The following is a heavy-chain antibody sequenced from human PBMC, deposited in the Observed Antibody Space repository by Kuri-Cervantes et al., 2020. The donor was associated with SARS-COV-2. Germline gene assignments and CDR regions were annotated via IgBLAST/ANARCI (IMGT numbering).Heavy chain of an antibody. Sequence: LSLTCAASGFTFSSHSMNWVRQAPGKGLEWVSCTSSGSTYIYYVDSVKGRFTISRDNAKNSLYLQMNSLRAEDTAVYYCARAGGSGGTSNYYYYYMDVWGKGTTVTVSS. CDR1: GFTFSSHS. D-gene: IGHD2-15*01. J-gene: IGHJ6*03. CDR2: TSSGSTYI. CDR3: ARAGGSGGTSNYYYYYMDV. V-gene: IGHV3-21*01.